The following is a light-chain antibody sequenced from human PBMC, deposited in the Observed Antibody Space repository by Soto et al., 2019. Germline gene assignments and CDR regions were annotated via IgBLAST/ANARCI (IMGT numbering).Light chain of an antibody. Sequence: SYELTQPPSVSVAPGKTARITCGGNNIGSKSVHWYQQKPGQAPVLVIYYDSDRPSGIPERFSGSNSGNTATLTISRVEAGDEADYYCQVWDRSSDHPNWVFGGGTKVTVL. V-gene: IGLV3-21*04. CDR2: YDS. CDR1: NIGSKS. J-gene: IGLJ3*02. CDR3: QVWDRSSDHPNWV.